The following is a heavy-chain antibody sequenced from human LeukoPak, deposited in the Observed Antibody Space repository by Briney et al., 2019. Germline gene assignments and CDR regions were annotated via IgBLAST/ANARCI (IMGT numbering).Heavy chain of an antibody. Sequence: SETLSLTCAVYGGSFSGYYWSWIRQPPGKGLEWIGEINHSGSTNYNPSLKSRVTISVDTSKNQFSLKLSSVTAADTAVYYCARWYYDILTGSYYFDYWGQGTLVTVSS. V-gene: IGHV4-34*01. D-gene: IGHD3-9*01. CDR3: ARWYYDILTGSYYFDY. CDR2: INHSGST. J-gene: IGHJ4*02. CDR1: GGSFSGYY.